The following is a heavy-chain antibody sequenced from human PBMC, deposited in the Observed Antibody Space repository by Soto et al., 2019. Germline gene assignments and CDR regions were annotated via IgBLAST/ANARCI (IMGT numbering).Heavy chain of an antibody. CDR1: GFSLTTSGVG. D-gene: IGHD3-3*01. CDR3: AHRVLRTVFGLVTTTAIYFDF. CDR2: ISWAADK. Sequence: QITLNESGPTQVTPRPTLTPTCTFSGFSLTTSGVGVGWIRQSPGKAPEWYAPISWAADKRYSPSRKSRVTIHKDTSKNPVVRTMADLDPADTATYYCAHRVLRTVFGLVTTTAIYFDFWGQGTPVAVSS. V-gene: IGHV2-5*02. J-gene: IGHJ4*02.